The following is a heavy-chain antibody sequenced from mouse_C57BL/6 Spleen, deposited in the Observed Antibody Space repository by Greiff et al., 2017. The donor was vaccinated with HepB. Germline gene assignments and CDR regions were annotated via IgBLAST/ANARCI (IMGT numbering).Heavy chain of an antibody. J-gene: IGHJ1*03. CDR2: ISSGGDYI. CDR3: TRDGAYYGSSSWYFDV. D-gene: IGHD1-1*01. Sequence: EVQGVESGEGLVKPGGSLKLSCAASGFTFSSYAMSWVRQTPEKRLEWVAYISSGGDYIYYADTVKGRFTISRDNARNTLYLQMSSLKSEDTAMYYCTRDGAYYGSSSWYFDVWGTGTTVTVSS. CDR1: GFTFSSYA. V-gene: IGHV5-9-1*02.